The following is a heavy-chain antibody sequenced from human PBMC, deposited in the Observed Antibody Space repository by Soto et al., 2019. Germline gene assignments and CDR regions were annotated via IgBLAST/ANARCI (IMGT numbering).Heavy chain of an antibody. J-gene: IGHJ5*02. Sequence: EVQLVECGGGLVKPGGSLRLSCAASGFTFSSYSMNWVRQAPGKGLEWVSSISSSSSYIYYADSVKGRFTISRDNAKNALYLQMNSLRAEDTAVYYCARGTIEARPGWFDPWGQGTLVTVSS. CDR2: ISSSSSYI. CDR1: GFTFSSYS. CDR3: ARGTIEARPGWFDP. D-gene: IGHD6-6*01. V-gene: IGHV3-21*01.